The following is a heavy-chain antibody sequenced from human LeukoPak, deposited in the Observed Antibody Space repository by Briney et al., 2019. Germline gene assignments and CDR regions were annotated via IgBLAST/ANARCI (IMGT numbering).Heavy chain of an antibody. D-gene: IGHD6-13*01. CDR2: IKQDGSEK. V-gene: IGHV3-7*05. CDR3: AAQNRVSITWYAF. CDR1: GFTFSTFW. J-gene: IGHJ4*02. Sequence: PGGSLRLSCAASGFTFSTFWMSWVRQAPGKGLEWVANIKQDGSEKYYVDSVKGRFTISRDNAKNSLYLQMNSLRAEDTAVYYCAAQNRVSITWYAFWGQGTLVTVSS.